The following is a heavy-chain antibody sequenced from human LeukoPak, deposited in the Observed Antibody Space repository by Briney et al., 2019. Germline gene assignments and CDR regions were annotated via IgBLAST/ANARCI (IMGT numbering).Heavy chain of an antibody. CDR2: ISPSNGAT. D-gene: IGHD1-26*01. V-gene: IGHV1-2*02. CDR3: ARWVWSGSFYYFGS. CDR1: GYTFTGYY. J-gene: IGHJ4*02. Sequence: ASVKLSCKASGYTFTGYYMHWVRQPPGQGLEWMGWISPSNGATNYAQNFQDRVTMTSDTSISTGYMELSRLRSDDTAVYYCARWVWSGSFYYFGSWGQGTPVTVSS.